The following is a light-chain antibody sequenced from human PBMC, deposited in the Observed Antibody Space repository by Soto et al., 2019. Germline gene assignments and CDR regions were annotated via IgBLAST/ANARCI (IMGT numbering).Light chain of an antibody. CDR2: GNS. Sequence: QSVLTQPPSVSGAPGQRVTISCTGSSSNIGAGYDVHWYQQLPGTAPKLLIYGNSNRPSGVPDRFSGSKSGTSASLAITGLQAVDEADYYCQSYDSSLSGFYVFGPGTKLTVL. CDR1: SSNIGAGYD. J-gene: IGLJ1*01. CDR3: QSYDSSLSGFYV. V-gene: IGLV1-40*01.